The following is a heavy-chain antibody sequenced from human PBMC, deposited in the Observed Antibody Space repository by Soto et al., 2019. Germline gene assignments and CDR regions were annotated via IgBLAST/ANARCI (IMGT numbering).Heavy chain of an antibody. CDR1: GGTPSNSA. CDR3: AGGRIVVVGSRAYYGMDV. D-gene: IGHD3-22*01. J-gene: IGHJ6*02. CDR2: IIPVFGLV. V-gene: IGHV1-69*01. Sequence: QVHLLLQSGAEVKKPGSSVKVSCKASGGTPSNSAISWVRQAPGQGLEWMGGIIPVFGLVKYAQNFQGRVTITADESTNTAYMELSSLRPEDTAVYYWAGGRIVVVGSRAYYGMDVWGQGTTVTVSS.